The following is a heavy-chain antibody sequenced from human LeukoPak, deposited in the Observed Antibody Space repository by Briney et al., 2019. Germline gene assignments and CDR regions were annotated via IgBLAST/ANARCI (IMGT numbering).Heavy chain of an antibody. D-gene: IGHD3-10*01. J-gene: IGHJ4*02. CDR3: ARGADGYNNYYFDY. CDR2: TYYKSKWFN. CDR1: GDSVSSNSAA. Sequence: HSQTLSLTCAISGDSVSSNSAACNWIRQSPSRGLEWLGRTYYKSKWFNDYAISVRSRITINPDTSKNQFSLQLNSVTPEDTAVYYCARGADGYNNYYFDYWGQGTLVTVSS. V-gene: IGHV6-1*01.